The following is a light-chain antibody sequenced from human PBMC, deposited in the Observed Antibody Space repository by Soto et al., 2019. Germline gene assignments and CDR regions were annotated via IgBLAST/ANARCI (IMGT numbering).Light chain of an antibody. V-gene: IGKV3-20*01. CDR1: QSVSSSY. Sequence: EIVLTQSPGTLSLSPGERATLSCRASQSVSSSYLAWYQQKPGQAPRLLIYGASSRAAGIPARFSGSGSGTDFTLTISRLGPEDVAVYYCQQYGSSPMYTFGQGPKLEIK. CDR2: GAS. CDR3: QQYGSSPMYT. J-gene: IGKJ2*01.